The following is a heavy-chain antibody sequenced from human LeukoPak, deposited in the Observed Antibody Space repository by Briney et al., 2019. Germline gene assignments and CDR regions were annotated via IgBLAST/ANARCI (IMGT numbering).Heavy chain of an antibody. CDR1: GFTFSNYA. V-gene: IGHV3-23*01. CDR3: SKAARGG. D-gene: IGHD3-10*01. Sequence: GGSLRLSCAASGFTFSNYAMSWVRQAPGKGLEWVSTIYSSGGSTYYADSVRGRFTISRDNSKTTLYLQLNSLKAEDTAVYYCSKAARGGWGQGTLVIVSS. CDR2: IYSSGGST. J-gene: IGHJ4*02.